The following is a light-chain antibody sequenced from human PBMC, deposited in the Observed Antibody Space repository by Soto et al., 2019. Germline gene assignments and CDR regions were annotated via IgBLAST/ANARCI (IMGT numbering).Light chain of an antibody. V-gene: IGKV3-11*01. Sequence: EIVLTQSPATLSLSPGERATLSCRASQSVSSYLAWYQQKPGQAPRLLIYDASNGATGIPARFSGSGSGTDFTLTISSLEPEDFAVYYCQQRSNWPGFGGGTKVEIK. CDR1: QSVSSY. CDR3: QQRSNWPG. CDR2: DAS. J-gene: IGKJ4*02.